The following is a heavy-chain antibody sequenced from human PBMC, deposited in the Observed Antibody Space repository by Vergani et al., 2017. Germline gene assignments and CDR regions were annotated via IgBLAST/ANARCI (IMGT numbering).Heavy chain of an antibody. D-gene: IGHD3-22*01. CDR3: ARGGAFGYYGSSGDAFDI. CDR1: GGSVSSGSYY. V-gene: IGHV4-31*03. CDR2: IYYSGST. J-gene: IGHJ3*02. Sequence: QVQLQESGPGLVKPSETLSLTCTVSGGSVSSGSYYWSWIRQPPGKGLEWIGYIYYSGSTYYNPSLKSRVTISVDTSKNQFSLELSSVTAADTAVYYCARGGAFGYYGSSGDAFDIWGQGTMVTVSS.